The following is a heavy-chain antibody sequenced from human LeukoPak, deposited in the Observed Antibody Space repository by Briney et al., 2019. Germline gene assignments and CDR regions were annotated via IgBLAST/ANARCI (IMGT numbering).Heavy chain of an antibody. CDR3: ARVKKPYDSSGYYRY. V-gene: IGHV1-46*01. J-gene: IGHJ4*02. CDR2: INPSGGST. D-gene: IGHD3-22*01. CDR1: GYTFTSYY. Sequence: GASVKVSCKASGYTFTSYYMHWVRQAPGQRLEWMGIINPSGGSTSYAQKFQGRVTMTRDTSTSTVYMELSSLRSEDTAVYYCARVKKPYDSSGYYRYWGQGTLVTVSS.